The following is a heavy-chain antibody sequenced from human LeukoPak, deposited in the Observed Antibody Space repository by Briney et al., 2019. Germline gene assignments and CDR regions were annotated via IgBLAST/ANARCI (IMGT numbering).Heavy chain of an antibody. J-gene: IGHJ6*02. V-gene: IGHV3-15*01. CDR2: IKSKTDGGTT. CDR3: TSPEGFWSGYIDYYGMDV. CDR1: GFTFSNAW. Sequence: PGGSLRLSCAASGFTFSNAWMSWVRRAPGKGLEWVGRIKSKTDGGTTDYAAPVKGRFTISRDDSKNTLYLQMNSLKTEDTAVYYCTSPEGFWSGYIDYYGMDVWGQGTTVTVSS. D-gene: IGHD3-3*01.